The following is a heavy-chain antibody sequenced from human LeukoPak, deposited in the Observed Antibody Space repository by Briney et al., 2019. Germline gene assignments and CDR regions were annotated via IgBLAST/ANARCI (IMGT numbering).Heavy chain of an antibody. J-gene: IGHJ5*02. CDR2: ISSSGITT. Sequence: QPGGSLRLSCAASGFTFSSYEMNWVRQAPGKGLEWVSYISSSGITTYYADSVKGRFTISRDNAKNSLLLQMNSLRVEDTATYYCARDVGDNWIDTWGQGTLVTVSS. D-gene: IGHD3-10*01. V-gene: IGHV3-48*03. CDR1: GFTFSSYE. CDR3: ARDVGDNWIDT.